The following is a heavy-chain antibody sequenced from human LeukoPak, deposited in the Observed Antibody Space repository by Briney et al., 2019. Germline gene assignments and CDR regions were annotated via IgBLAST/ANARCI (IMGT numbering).Heavy chain of an antibody. Sequence: GGSLRLSCAPSGFTFSSYAMSWVRQAPGKGLEWVSGISGSGGTTYYADSVKGRFTISRDNSKNTVYLQMNSLRAEDTAVYYCANRGNTVTTLVYWGQGTLVTVSS. J-gene: IGHJ4*02. V-gene: IGHV3-23*01. CDR3: ANRGNTVTTLVY. D-gene: IGHD4-17*01. CDR2: ISGSGGTT. CDR1: GFTFSSYA.